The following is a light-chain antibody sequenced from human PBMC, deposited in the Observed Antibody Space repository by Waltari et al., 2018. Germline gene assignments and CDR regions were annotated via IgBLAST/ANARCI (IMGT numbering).Light chain of an antibody. CDR2: DVT. Sequence: QSALTQPASVSGSPGQSTPISCTGTTSAVGGSNYVSCYQQHPGKVPQLMIYDVTNRPSGVSNRFSGSKSGNTASLTISGLQAEDEADYYCSSWTDSDSLKLLFGGGTKLTVL. CDR3: SSWTDSDSLKLL. J-gene: IGLJ2*01. V-gene: IGLV2-14*03. CDR1: TSAVGGSNY.